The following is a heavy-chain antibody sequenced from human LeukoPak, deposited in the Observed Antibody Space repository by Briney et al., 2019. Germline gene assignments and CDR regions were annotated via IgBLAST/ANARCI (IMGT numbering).Heavy chain of an antibody. CDR3: AKEQRIRHCSEGVCMEGYYFDY. D-gene: IGHD2-8*01. V-gene: IGHV3-23*01. Sequence: GGSLRLSCTGSGFPVNMFGIHWVRQAPGQGLDWVSGLSRGGGSTNYADSVKGRFTISRDYSKNMVFLQMNSLRPEDTAVYYCAKEQRIRHCSEGVCMEGYYFDYWGQGSLVTVSS. CDR2: LSRGGGST. J-gene: IGHJ4*02. CDR1: GFPVNMFG.